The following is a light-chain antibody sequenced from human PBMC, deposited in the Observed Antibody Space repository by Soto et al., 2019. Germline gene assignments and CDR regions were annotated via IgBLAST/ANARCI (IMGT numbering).Light chain of an antibody. CDR3: SSYGGSKTVV. J-gene: IGLJ2*01. V-gene: IGLV2-8*01. Sequence: QSALTQPPSASVSPGQSVTISCTGCSSDVGGYHYVSWYQQHPGKAPKLMIYEVSKRPSGVPDRLSGSKSGNTASLTVSGLQAEDEADYYCSSYGGSKTVVFGGATKLTV. CDR1: SSDVGGYHY. CDR2: EVS.